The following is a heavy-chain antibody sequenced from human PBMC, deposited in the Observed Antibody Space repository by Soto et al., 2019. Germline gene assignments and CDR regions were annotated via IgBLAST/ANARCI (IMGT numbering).Heavy chain of an antibody. J-gene: IGHJ4*02. V-gene: IGHV4-39*01. D-gene: IGHD3-16*01. CDR2: IYYSGST. CDR3: ARHPSDYLDY. CDR1: GGSITTSSYY. Sequence: SETLSLTCTVSGGSITTSSYYWGWIRQPPGKGLEWIGTIYYSGSTYYNPSLKSRVTISVDTSKNQLSLKLSSVTAADTAVYYCARHPSDYLDYWGQGTLVPVSS.